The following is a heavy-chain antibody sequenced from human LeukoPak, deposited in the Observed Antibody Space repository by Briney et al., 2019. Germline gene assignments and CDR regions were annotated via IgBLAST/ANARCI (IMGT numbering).Heavy chain of an antibody. V-gene: IGHV3-30-3*01. CDR2: ISYDGSNK. Sequence: PGGSLRLSCAASGFTFSSYAMHWVRQAPGKGLEWVAVISYDGSNKYYADSVKGQFTISRDNSKNTLYLQMNSLRAEDTAVYYCARDTSGGYSFDYWGQGTLVTVSS. CDR3: ARDTSGGYSFDY. J-gene: IGHJ4*02. CDR1: GFTFSSYA. D-gene: IGHD6-13*01.